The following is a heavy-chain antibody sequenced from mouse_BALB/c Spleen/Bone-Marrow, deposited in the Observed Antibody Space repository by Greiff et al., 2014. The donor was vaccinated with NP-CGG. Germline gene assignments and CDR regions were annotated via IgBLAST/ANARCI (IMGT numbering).Heavy chain of an antibody. Sequence: VQLQQSGAELMKPGASVKFSCTTSGFTFSAFCMAWVTQRPGHGLEWIGEILPGSGTIHYNETFRGKATFTADPSSYPAYLQRSSLATGVAAVYYCAREASRYGDYWGQGTTLTVSS. J-gene: IGHJ2*01. CDR3: AREASRYGDY. CDR2: ILPGSGTI. V-gene: IGHV1-9*01. D-gene: IGHD2-14*01. CDR1: GFTFSAFC.